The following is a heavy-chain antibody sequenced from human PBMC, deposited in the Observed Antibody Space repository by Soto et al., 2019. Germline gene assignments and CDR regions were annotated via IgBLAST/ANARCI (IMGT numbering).Heavy chain of an antibody. CDR3: AREAQSRSSPFDY. D-gene: IGHD6-6*01. V-gene: IGHV3-30-3*01. CDR2: ISYDGSNK. Sequence: LSLTCAASGFTFSSYAMHWVRQAPGKGLEWVAVISYDGSNKYYADSVKGRFTISRDDSRNTLFLQMNSLRADDTAVYYCAREAQSRSSPFDYWGQGTLVTVSS. J-gene: IGHJ4*02. CDR1: GFTFSSYA.